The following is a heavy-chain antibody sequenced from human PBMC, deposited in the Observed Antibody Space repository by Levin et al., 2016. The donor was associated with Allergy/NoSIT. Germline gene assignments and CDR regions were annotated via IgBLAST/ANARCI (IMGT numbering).Heavy chain of an antibody. CDR3: ARDGSTAGPAAIHNKVKGYYYYGMDV. CDR1: GFTFSSYS. V-gene: IGHV3-21*01. Sequence: GESLKISCAASGFTFSSYSMNWVRQAPGKGLEWVSSISSSSSYIYYADSVKGRFTISRDNAKNSLYLQMNSLRAEDMAVYYCARDGSTAGPAAIHNKVKGYYYYGMDVWGQGTTVTVSS. J-gene: IGHJ6*02. CDR2: ISSSSSYI. D-gene: IGHD2-2*02.